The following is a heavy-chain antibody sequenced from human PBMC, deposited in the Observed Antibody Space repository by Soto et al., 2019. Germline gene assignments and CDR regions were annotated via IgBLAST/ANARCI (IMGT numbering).Heavy chain of an antibody. CDR1: GYSFDAYI. V-gene: IGHV3-48*01. CDR3: ATWYGNHYFGLDV. Sequence: VQLVESGGALVQPGGSLRLSCAASGYSFDAYIMNLVRQAPGKGLEWVSSINPRGLTKFYADSVRGRFTISRDDASSSLFLQMNNVRAEDTAVYYCATWYGNHYFGLDVWGQGTTVTVSS. J-gene: IGHJ6*02. CDR2: INPRGLTK. D-gene: IGHD6-13*01.